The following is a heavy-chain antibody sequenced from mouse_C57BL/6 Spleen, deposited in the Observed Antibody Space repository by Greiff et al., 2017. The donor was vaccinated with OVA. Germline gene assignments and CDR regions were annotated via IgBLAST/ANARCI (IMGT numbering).Heavy chain of an antibody. J-gene: IGHJ2*01. D-gene: IGHD1-1*01. Sequence: EVQLQQSGAELVKPGASVKLSCTASGFNIKDYYMHWVKQRTEQGLEWIGRIDPEDGENKYAPKFQGKATITADTASNTAYLQLSSLTSEDTAVYYCARGGGSSPFDYWGQGTTLTVSS. CDR2: IDPEDGEN. CDR1: GFNIKDYY. V-gene: IGHV14-2*01. CDR3: ARGGGSSPFDY.